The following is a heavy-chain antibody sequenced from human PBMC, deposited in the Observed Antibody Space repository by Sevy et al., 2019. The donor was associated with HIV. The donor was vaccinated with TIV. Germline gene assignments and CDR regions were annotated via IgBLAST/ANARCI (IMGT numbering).Heavy chain of an antibody. CDR2: IYYSGST. V-gene: IGHV4-39*01. CDR1: GGSISSSSYY. D-gene: IGHD3-22*01. J-gene: IGHJ3*02. Sequence: SETLSLTCTVSGGSISSSSYYWGWIRQPPGKGLEWIGSIYYSGSTYYNPSLKSRVTIPVDTSKNQFSLKLSSVTAADTAVYYCARPVNYYDSSGYFDAFDIWGQGTMVTVS. CDR3: ARPVNYYDSSGYFDAFDI.